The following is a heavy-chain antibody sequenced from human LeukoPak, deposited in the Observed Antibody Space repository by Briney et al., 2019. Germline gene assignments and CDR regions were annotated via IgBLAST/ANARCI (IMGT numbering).Heavy chain of an antibody. V-gene: IGHV4-31*03. CDR3: ARGPSRNTFGEDGLDI. CDR1: GFSISGGGYW. CDR2: IYFTGTT. Sequence: SETLSLTCTVSGFSISGGGYWWSWIRQYPGKGLGWIGYIYFTGTTHYSPSLKSRLSISVDTSENQFSLRLSAVTAADTAVYYCARGPSRNTFGEDGLDIWGLGTLVTVSS. J-gene: IGHJ3*02. D-gene: IGHD2-21*01.